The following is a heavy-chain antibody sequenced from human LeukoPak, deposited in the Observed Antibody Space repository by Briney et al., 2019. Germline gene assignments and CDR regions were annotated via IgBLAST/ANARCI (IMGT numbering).Heavy chain of an antibody. CDR1: GYTFTGYY. Sequence: ASVKVSCKASGYTFTGYYMHRVRQAPGQGLEWMGRINHNSGGTNYAQKFQGRVTMTRDTSISTAYMELSRLRSDDTAVYYCASPRGRDGYNYGFFDYWGQGTLVTVSS. CDR3: ASPRGRDGYNYGFFDY. J-gene: IGHJ4*02. V-gene: IGHV1-2*06. D-gene: IGHD5-24*01. CDR2: INHNSGGT.